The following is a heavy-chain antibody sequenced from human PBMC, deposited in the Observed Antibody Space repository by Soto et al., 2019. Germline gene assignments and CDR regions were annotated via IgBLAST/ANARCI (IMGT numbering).Heavy chain of an antibody. CDR1: GYSFTSYG. Sequence: ASVKVSCKASGYSFTSYGISWVRQAPGQGLEWMGWINPNSGNTNYAQKFQGWVTMTRDTSISTAYMELSRLRSDDTAVYYCARDLYYYDSSGYYYPDAFDIWGQGTMVTVSS. D-gene: IGHD3-22*01. J-gene: IGHJ3*02. CDR3: ARDLYYYDSSGYYYPDAFDI. V-gene: IGHV1-2*04. CDR2: INPNSGNT.